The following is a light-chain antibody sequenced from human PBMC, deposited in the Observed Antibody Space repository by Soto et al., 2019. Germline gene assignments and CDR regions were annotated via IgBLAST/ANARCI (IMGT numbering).Light chain of an antibody. V-gene: IGKV3-20*01. CDR2: GAF. CDR3: QQYDDSPPT. Sequence: EIVLTQSPGTLSLSPGERATLSCRASQSVSSSYLAWYQQKPGQAPRLLIYGAFNRATGIPDRFSGSGSGTDFTLTFSRLEPEDFAVYYWQQYDDSPPTFGPKTKVDI. CDR1: QSVSSSY. J-gene: IGKJ3*01.